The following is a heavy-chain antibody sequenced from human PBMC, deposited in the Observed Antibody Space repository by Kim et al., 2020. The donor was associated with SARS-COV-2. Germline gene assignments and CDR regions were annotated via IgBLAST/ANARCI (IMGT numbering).Heavy chain of an antibody. V-gene: IGHV4-34*01. Sequence: SETLSLTCAVYGGSFSGYYWSWIRQPPGKGLEWIGEINHSGSTNYNPSLKSRVTISVDTSKNQFSLKLSSVTAADTAVYYCARELHWGSPYYYYYMDVWGKGTTVTVSS. CDR2: INHSGST. CDR3: ARELHWGSPYYYYYMDV. D-gene: IGHD7-27*01. J-gene: IGHJ6*03. CDR1: GGSFSGYY.